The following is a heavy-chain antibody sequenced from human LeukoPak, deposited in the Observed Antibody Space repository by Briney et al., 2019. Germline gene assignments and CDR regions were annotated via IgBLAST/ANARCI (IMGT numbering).Heavy chain of an antibody. J-gene: IGHJ4*02. CDR3: ARALRLFAQGASSGY. Sequence: GGSLRLSCAASGFTFSSYSMNWVRQAPGKGLEWVSYISSSSSTIYYADSVKGRFTISRDNAKNSPYLQMNSLRDEDTAVYYCARALRLFAQGASSGYWGQGTLVTVSS. D-gene: IGHD1-26*01. CDR1: GFTFSSYS. V-gene: IGHV3-48*02. CDR2: ISSSSSTI.